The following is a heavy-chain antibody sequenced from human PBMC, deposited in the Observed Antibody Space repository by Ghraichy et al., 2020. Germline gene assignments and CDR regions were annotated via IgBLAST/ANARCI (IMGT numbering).Heavy chain of an antibody. D-gene: IGHD6-13*01. V-gene: IGHV3-23*01. CDR2: ISGGGGRT. CDR3: AKEAAVGRSFDI. CDR1: GFTFSNFA. Sequence: GGSLRLSCAASGFTFSNFAMSWVRQAPGKGLEWVSAISGGGGRTSYADSVKGRFTISRDNSKNPLYLQMKSLGAEDTAVYYCAKEAAVGRSFDIWGQGTMVTVSS. J-gene: IGHJ3*02.